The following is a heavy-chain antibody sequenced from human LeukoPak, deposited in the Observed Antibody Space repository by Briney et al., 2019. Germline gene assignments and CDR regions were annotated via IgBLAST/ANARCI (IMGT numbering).Heavy chain of an antibody. Sequence: GGSLRLSCAASEFTFSNYGIHWVRQAPGKGLEWVANISYDGSYTSYADSVKGRFTISRDNSKNTLYLQMNSLRAEDTAVYYCARDLSSHYFIDYWGQGTLVTVSS. D-gene: IGHD3-22*01. V-gene: IGHV3-30*03. CDR1: EFTFSNYG. CDR3: ARDLSSHYFIDY. J-gene: IGHJ4*02. CDR2: ISYDGSYT.